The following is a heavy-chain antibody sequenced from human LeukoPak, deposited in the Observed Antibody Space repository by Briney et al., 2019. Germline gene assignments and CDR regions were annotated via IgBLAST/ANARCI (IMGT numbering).Heavy chain of an antibody. J-gene: IGHJ4*02. CDR3: ARASWVDIVVVPAVFDY. Sequence: ASVKVSCKASGYTFTGYYMHWVRQAPGQGLERMGWINPNSGGTNYAQKFQGRVTMTRDTSISTAYMELSRLRSDDTAVYYCARASWVDIVVVPAVFDYWGQGTLVTVSS. V-gene: IGHV1-2*02. CDR2: INPNSGGT. CDR1: GYTFTGYY. D-gene: IGHD2-2*03.